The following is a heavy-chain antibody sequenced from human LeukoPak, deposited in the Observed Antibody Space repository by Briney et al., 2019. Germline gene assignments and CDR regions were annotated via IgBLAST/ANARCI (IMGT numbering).Heavy chain of an antibody. J-gene: IGHJ5*02. CDR2: TYYSGST. D-gene: IGHD6-19*01. CDR1: GGSISSYY. CDR3: ARERGAVAGWFDP. Sequence: SETLPLTCTVSGGSISSYYWSWIRQPPGKGLEWIGYTYYSGSTNYNPSLKSRVTISVDTSKNQFSLKLSSVTAADTAVYYCARERGAVAGWFDPWGQGTLVTVSS. V-gene: IGHV4-59*01.